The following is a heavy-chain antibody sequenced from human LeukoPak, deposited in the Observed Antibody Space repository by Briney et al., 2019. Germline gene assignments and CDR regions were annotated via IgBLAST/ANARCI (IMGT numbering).Heavy chain of an antibody. CDR3: AREEGYNSVAMDV. CDR1: ALTFSDYY. J-gene: IGHJ6*03. D-gene: IGHD5-24*01. CDR2: ISSSGSTI. V-gene: IGHV3-11*04. Sequence: GGSLRLACAASALTFSDYYMSWIRQAPGRGLEWVSYISSSGSTIYYADSVKGRFTISRDNAKNSLYLQMNSLRAEDTAVYYCAREEGYNSVAMDVWGKGTTVTVSS.